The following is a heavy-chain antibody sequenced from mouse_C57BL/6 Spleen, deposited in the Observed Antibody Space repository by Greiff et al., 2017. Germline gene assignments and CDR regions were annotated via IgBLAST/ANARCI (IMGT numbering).Heavy chain of an antibody. CDR3: ARRGIYYCNYAH. Sequence: SGAELVKPGASVKLSCKASGYTFTSYWMQWVKQRPGQGLEWIGEIDPSDSYTNYNQKFKGKATLTVDTSSSTAYMQLSSLTSEDSAVYYCARRGIYYCNYAHWGKRTTLTVPS. CDR1: GYTFTSYW. D-gene: IGHD2-1*01. J-gene: IGHJ2*01. V-gene: IGHV1-50*01. CDR2: IDPSDSYT.